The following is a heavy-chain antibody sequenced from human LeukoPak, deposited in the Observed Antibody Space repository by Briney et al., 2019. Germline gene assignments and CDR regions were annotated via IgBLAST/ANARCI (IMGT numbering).Heavy chain of an antibody. CDR3: AREGGPYRPLDY. CDR2: VNLQGST. J-gene: IGHJ4*02. CDR1: GGSITNTNY. V-gene: IGHV4-4*02. Sequence: PSETLSLTCGVSGGSITNTNYWTWVRQPPGKGLEWIGEVNLQGSTNYNPSLMGRVAISVDTSENHISLQLTSVTAADTAVYYCAREGGPYRPLDYSGQGTLVTVSA.